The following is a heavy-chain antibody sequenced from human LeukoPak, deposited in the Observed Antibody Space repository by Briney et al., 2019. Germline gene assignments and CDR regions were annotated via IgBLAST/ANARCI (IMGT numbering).Heavy chain of an antibody. J-gene: IGHJ4*02. D-gene: IGHD5-18*01. V-gene: IGHV3-30*02. CDR2: IRYDGSNK. CDR3: AEERDTAMVTIDY. CDR1: GFTFSSYG. Sequence: GGSLRLSCAASGFTFSSYGMHWVRQAPGKGLEWVAFIRYDGSNKYYADSVKGRFTISRDNSKNTLYLQMNSLRAEDTAVYYCAEERDTAMVTIDYWGQGTLVAVSS.